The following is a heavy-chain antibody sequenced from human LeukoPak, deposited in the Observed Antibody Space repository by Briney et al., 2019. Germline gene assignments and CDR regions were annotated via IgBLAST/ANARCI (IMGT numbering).Heavy chain of an antibody. CDR3: AKAGWLRLFYFDY. CDR1: GFTFSSYA. V-gene: IGHV3-23*01. Sequence: PGRSLRLSCAASGFTFSSYAMSWVRQAPGKGLEWVSTISGSGGNTYYADSVKGRFTLSRDNSKNTLYLQMNSLRAEDTAVYYCAKAGWLRLFYFDYWGQGTLVTVSS. J-gene: IGHJ4*02. D-gene: IGHD5-12*01. CDR2: ISGSGGNT.